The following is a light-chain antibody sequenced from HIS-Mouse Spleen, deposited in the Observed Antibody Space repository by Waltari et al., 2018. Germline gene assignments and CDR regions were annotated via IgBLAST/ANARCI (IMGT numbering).Light chain of an antibody. V-gene: IGLV1-40*01. CDR3: QSYDSSLSGVV. CDR1: SSNIGAGYD. CDR2: GNS. J-gene: IGLJ2*01. Sequence: QSVLTQPPSVSGAQGQRVTVSCHGSSSNIGAGYDVHWYQQLPGTAPKLLLYGNSNRPSGVPDRFSGSKSGTSASLAITGLQAEDEADYYCQSYDSSLSGVVFGGGTKLTVL.